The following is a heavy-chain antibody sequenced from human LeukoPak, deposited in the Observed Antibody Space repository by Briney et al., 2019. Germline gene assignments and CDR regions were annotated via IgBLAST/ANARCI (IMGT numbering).Heavy chain of an antibody. CDR2: ISWNSATI. Sequence: GGSLRLSCAASGFTFDDYAMHWVRQAPGKGLEWVSGISWNSATIGYADSVKGRFTISRDNAKNSLYLQMNSLKPEDSAFYYCAKGDRNSYHSFDYWGQGALVTVSS. CDR1: GFTFDDYA. J-gene: IGHJ4*02. CDR3: AKGDRNSYHSFDY. D-gene: IGHD5-18*01. V-gene: IGHV3-9*01.